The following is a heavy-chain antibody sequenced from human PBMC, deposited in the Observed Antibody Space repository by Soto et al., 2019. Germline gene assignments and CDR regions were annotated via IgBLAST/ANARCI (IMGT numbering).Heavy chain of an antibody. Sequence: GGSLRLSCAASGFTFSSYAMSWVRQAPGKGLEWVSAISGSGGSTYYADYVKGRITNSRDNSKNTLNQKMNSLRAEDTAVYYCAKSTPIVVVPAAITVYWGQGTLVTVSS. CDR2: ISGSGGST. D-gene: IGHD2-2*01. J-gene: IGHJ4*02. V-gene: IGHV3-23*01. CDR1: GFTFSSYA. CDR3: AKSTPIVVVPAAITVY.